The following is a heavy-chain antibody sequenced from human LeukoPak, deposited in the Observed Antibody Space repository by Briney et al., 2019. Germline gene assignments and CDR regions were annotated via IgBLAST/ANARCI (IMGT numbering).Heavy chain of an antibody. J-gene: IGHJ4*02. D-gene: IGHD4-17*01. Sequence: PGGSLRLSCAASGFTFSSYAMSWVRQAPGKGLEWVSAISGSGGSTYYADSVKGRFTISRDNSRKTLYLQMNSLRAEDTAVYYCAKDQGPYGDYYFDYWGQGTLVTVSS. V-gene: IGHV3-23*01. CDR3: AKDQGPYGDYYFDY. CDR2: ISGSGGST. CDR1: GFTFSSYA.